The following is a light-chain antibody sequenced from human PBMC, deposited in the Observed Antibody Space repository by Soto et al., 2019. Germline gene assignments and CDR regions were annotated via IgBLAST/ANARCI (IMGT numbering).Light chain of an antibody. CDR3: QHFNNWPLT. Sequence: MTQSPSSLSVSPGERATLSCRASQSVSSNLAWYQHKPGQAPRLLIYGASTRATGIPARFSGSGSGTEFTLTINSLQSEDFAVYYCQHFNNWPLTFGGGTKVDIK. CDR1: QSVSSN. CDR2: GAS. V-gene: IGKV3-15*01. J-gene: IGKJ4*01.